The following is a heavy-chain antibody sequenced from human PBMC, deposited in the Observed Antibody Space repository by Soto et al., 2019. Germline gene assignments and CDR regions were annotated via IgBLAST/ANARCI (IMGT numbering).Heavy chain of an antibody. V-gene: IGHV3-11*01. CDR1: GFTFSDYY. J-gene: IGHJ5*02. CDR3: AALRTIFFTLDP. D-gene: IGHD3-3*01. CDR2: ISSSGSTI. Sequence: GGSLRLSCAASGFTFSDYYMSWIRQAPGKGLEWVSYISSSGSTIYYADSVKGRFTISRDNAKNSLYLQMNSLRAEDTAVYYCAALRTIFFTLDPWGQGTLVTVSS.